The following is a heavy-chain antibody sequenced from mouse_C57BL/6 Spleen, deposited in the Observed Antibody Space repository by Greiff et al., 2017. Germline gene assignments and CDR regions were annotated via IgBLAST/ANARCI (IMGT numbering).Heavy chain of an antibody. V-gene: IGHV1-69*01. CDR2: IDPSDSYT. D-gene: IGHD2-1*01. CDR3: ARSGNCAFYAMDY. Sequence: QVQLQQPGAELVMPGASVKLSCKASGYTFTSYWMHWVKQRPGQGLEWIGEIDPSDSYTNYNQKFKGKSTLTVDKSSITAYMQLSSLTSEDSAVYYCARSGNCAFYAMDYWGQGTSVTVSS. CDR1: GYTFTSYW. J-gene: IGHJ4*01.